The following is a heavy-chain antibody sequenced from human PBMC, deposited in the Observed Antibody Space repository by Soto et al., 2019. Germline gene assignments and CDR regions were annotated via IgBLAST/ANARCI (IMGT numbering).Heavy chain of an antibody. J-gene: IGHJ6*02. CDR2: ISASGAST. V-gene: IGHV3-23*01. CDR1: GFTFSNFA. Sequence: GGSLRLSCAASGFTFSNFAMNWVRQAPGKGLEWVSGISASGASTTYADSVKGRSTISRDNSKNTLYLQMNSLRAEDTGVYYCAREETAWPLAYGLDVWGQGTTVTVSS. D-gene: IGHD2-21*02. CDR3: AREETAWPLAYGLDV.